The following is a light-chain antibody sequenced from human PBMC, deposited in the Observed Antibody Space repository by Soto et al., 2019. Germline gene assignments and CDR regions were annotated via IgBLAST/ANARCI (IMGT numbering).Light chain of an antibody. CDR3: HQYGSSPPYT. J-gene: IGKJ2*01. CDR2: GAS. CDR1: QSVSSSY. Sequence: EIVLTQSPGTLSLSPGERATLSCRASQSVSSSYLAWYQQKPGQAPRLLIYGASNRTTGIPDRFSASGSGTDFTLTISRLEPEDFAVYYCHQYGSSPPYTFGQGTKLEIK. V-gene: IGKV3-20*01.